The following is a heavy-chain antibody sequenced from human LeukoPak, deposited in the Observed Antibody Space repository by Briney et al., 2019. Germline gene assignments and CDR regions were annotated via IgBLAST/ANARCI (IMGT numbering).Heavy chain of an antibody. CDR2: ISYDGSNK. V-gene: IGHV3-30*18. D-gene: IGHD3-9*01. J-gene: IGHJ6*02. Sequence: GGSLRLSCAASGFTFSSYGMHWVRQAPGKGLEWVAVISYDGSNKYYADSVKGRFTISRGNSKNTLYLQMNSLRAEDTAVYYCAKGARSEDFDWLGVPPNYYYYGMDVWGQGTTVTASS. CDR3: AKGARSEDFDWLGVPPNYYYYGMDV. CDR1: GFTFSSYG.